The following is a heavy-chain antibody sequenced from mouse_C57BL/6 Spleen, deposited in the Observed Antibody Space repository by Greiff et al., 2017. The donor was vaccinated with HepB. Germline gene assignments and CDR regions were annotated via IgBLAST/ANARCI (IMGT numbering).Heavy chain of an antibody. Sequence: VKLVESGPELVKPGASVKISCKASGYAFSSSWMNWVKQRPGKGLEWIGRIYPGDGDTNYNGKFKGKATLTADKSSSTAYMQLSSLTSEDSAVYFCARRAFTTVVATGAMDYWGQGTSVTVSS. D-gene: IGHD1-1*01. CDR3: ARRAFTTVVATGAMDY. CDR1: GYAFSSSW. J-gene: IGHJ4*01. V-gene: IGHV1-82*01. CDR2: IYPGDGDT.